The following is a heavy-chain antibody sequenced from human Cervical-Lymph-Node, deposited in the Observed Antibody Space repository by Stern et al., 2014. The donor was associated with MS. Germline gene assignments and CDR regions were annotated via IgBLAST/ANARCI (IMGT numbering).Heavy chain of an antibody. CDR1: GYSFTANW. D-gene: IGHD4-17*01. J-gene: IGHJ4*02. V-gene: IGHV5-51*01. CDR2: IYPGDSDT. CDR3: ARDYGDYAFDY. Sequence: VQLVQSVAEVKKPGESLKISCTGSGYSFTANWIAWVCQMPGKGLEWMGIIYPGDSDTRYSPSFQGQVTISADKSISTAYLQWSSLKASDTAMYYCARDYGDYAFDYWGQGTLVTVSS.